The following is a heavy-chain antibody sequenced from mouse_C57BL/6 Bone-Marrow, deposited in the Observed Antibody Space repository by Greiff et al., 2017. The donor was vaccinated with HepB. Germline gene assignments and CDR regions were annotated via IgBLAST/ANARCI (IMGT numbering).Heavy chain of an antibody. V-gene: IGHV1-54*01. D-gene: IGHD2-4*01. CDR2: INPGSGGT. CDR1: GYTFTSYW. Sequence: QVQLQQSGAELVKPGASVKLSCKASGYTFTSYWMHWVKQRPGQGLEWIGVINPGSGGTNYNEKFKGKATLTADKSSSTAYMQLSSLTSEDSAVYFCARYDYDAWFAYWGQGTLVTVSA. J-gene: IGHJ3*01. CDR3: ARYDYDAWFAY.